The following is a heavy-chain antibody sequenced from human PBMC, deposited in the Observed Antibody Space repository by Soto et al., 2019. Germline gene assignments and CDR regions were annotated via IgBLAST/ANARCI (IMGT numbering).Heavy chain of an antibody. CDR3: AGEYYGSGSRGFWFDP. CDR1: GYTFTGYA. V-gene: IGHV1-3*01. CDR2: INAGNGNT. D-gene: IGHD3-10*01. J-gene: IGHJ5*02. Sequence: ASVKVSCKASGYTFTGYAMHWVRQAPGQRLEWMGWINAGNGNTKYSQKFQGRVTMTRDTSTSTAYMELSSLRSEDTAVYYCAGEYYGSGSRGFWFDPWGQGTLVTVSS.